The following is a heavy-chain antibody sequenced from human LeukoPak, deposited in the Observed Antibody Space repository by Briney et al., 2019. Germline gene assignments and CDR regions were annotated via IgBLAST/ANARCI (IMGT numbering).Heavy chain of an antibody. Sequence: GGSLRPSCTTSGFTFGDYAMSWVRQAPGKGLEWVGLVRSKAYGGTTESGTSVKGRFTFSRDDSKSIAYLQMTRLTTEDTAVYFCTRGGQLLGKGYFFDYWGLGTVVTVSS. V-gene: IGHV3-49*04. D-gene: IGHD1-26*01. CDR3: TRGGQLLGKGYFFDY. CDR1: GFTFGDYA. CDR2: VRSKAYGGTT. J-gene: IGHJ4*02.